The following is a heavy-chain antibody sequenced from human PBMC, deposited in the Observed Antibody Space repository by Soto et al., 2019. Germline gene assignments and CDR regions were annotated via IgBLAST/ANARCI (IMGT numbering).Heavy chain of an antibody. Sequence: GGSLRLSCAASGFTFSSYAMSWVRQAPGKGLEWVSAISGSGGSTYYADSVKGRFTISRDNSKNTLYLQMNSLRAEDTAVYYCAKWGRIAAPYRNPYGMDVWGQGXTVTVYS. J-gene: IGHJ6*02. CDR1: GFTFSSYA. V-gene: IGHV3-23*01. CDR2: ISGSGGST. D-gene: IGHD6-6*01. CDR3: AKWGRIAAPYRNPYGMDV.